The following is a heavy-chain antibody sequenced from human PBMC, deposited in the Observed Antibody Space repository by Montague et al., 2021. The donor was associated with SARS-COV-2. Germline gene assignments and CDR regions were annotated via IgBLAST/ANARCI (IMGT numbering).Heavy chain of an antibody. CDR2: INHSGST. D-gene: IGHD3-22*01. J-gene: IGHJ5*02. CDR3: ARGPRITMIVVVITDIWFDP. CDR1: GGSFSGYY. Sequence: SETLSLTCAVYGGSFSGYYWSWIRQPPGKGLGWIGEINHSGSTNYNPSLKSRVTISVDTSKNQFSLKLSSVTAADTAVYYCARGPRITMIVVVITDIWFDPGGQGTLVTVSS. V-gene: IGHV4-34*01.